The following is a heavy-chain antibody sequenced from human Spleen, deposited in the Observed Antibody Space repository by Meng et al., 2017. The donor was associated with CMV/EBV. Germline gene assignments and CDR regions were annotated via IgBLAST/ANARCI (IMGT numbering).Heavy chain of an antibody. CDR1: GFTFSSYW. CDR3: ATRKGTGYTND. J-gene: IGHJ4*02. CDR2: IKQDGSEK. D-gene: IGHD6-13*01. Sequence: GGSLRLSCAASGFTFSSYWMSWVRQAPGKGLEWVANIKQDGSEKYYVDSVKGRFTISRDNAKNSLFLQMTSLRVDDSALYYCATRKGTGYTNDWGQGALVTVSS. V-gene: IGHV3-7*01.